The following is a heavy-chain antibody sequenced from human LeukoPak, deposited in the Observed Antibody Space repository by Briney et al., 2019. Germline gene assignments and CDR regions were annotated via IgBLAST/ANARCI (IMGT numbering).Heavy chain of an antibody. CDR2: IYFGGNT. V-gene: IGHV4-39*01. D-gene: IGHD1-26*01. J-gene: IGHJ4*02. CDR1: GGSIRTSTYY. CDR3: ASLYSGSYYALDY. Sequence: PSETLSLTCAVSGGSIRTSTYYWGWIRQPPGKGLEWIGSIYFGGNTYYNPSLKSRVTISVDTSKNQFSLKLSSVTAADTAVYYCASLYSGSYYALDYWGQGTLVTVSS.